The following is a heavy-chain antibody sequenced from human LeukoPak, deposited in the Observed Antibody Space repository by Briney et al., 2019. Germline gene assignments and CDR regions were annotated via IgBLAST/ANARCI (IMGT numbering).Heavy chain of an antibody. V-gene: IGHV3-30-3*01. J-gene: IGHJ4*02. D-gene: IGHD2-2*01. Sequence: GGSLRLSCAASGFTFSSYAMHWVRQAPGKGLEWVAVISYDGSNKYYADSVKGRFTISRDNSKNTLYLQMNSLRTEDTAVYYCAKGGIVVVSAAIDSTYYFDYWGQGTLVTVSS. CDR1: GFTFSSYA. CDR2: ISYDGSNK. CDR3: AKGGIVVVSAAIDSTYYFDY.